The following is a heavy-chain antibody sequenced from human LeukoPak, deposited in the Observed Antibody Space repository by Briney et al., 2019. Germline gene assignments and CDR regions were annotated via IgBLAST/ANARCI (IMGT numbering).Heavy chain of an antibody. D-gene: IGHD2-2*01. V-gene: IGHV3-21*01. CDR2: ISSSSSYI. CDR1: GFTFSSYS. J-gene: IGHJ4*02. CDR3: ARGDGYVQLATKLDY. Sequence: GGSLRLSCAASGFTFSSYSMNWVRHAPGKGLEWVSSISSSSSYIYYADSVKGRFTISRDNAKNSLYLQMNSLRAEDTAVYYCARGDGYVQLATKLDYWGQGTLVTVSS.